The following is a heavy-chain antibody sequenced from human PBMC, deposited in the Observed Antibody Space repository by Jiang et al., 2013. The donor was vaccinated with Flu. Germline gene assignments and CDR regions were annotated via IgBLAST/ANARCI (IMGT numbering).Heavy chain of an antibody. CDR2: IYHSGST. D-gene: IGHD1-26*01. CDR1: GGSISSSNW. J-gene: IGHJ4*02. Sequence: GSGLVKPSGTLSLTCAVSGGSISSSNWWSWVRQPPGKGLEWIGEIYHSGSTNYNPSLKSRVTISVDKSKNQFFLKLSSVTAADTAVYYCARDLGGSYSIYFDYWGQGTLVTVSS. CDR3: ARDLGGSYSIYFDY. V-gene: IGHV4-4*02.